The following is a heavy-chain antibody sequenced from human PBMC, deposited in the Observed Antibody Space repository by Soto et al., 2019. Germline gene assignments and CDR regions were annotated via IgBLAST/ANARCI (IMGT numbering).Heavy chain of an antibody. CDR1: CGSMRNFY. V-gene: IGHV4-59*01. CDR2: IFHSGNA. D-gene: IGHD2-15*01. Sequence: ETLARTFPVSCGSMRNFYWRWIRQPPGKRLEWIVFIFHSGNAKYNPSLKSRVTISIDTSKSQFSLSLDSVTAADTAVYFCARAHAPTLPFDYWGLGTLVNVSS. CDR3: ARAHAPTLPFDY. J-gene: IGHJ4*01.